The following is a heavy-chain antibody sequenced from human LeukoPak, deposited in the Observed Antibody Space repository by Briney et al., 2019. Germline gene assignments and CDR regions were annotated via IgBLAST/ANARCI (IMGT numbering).Heavy chain of an antibody. D-gene: IGHD3-22*01. V-gene: IGHV4-4*02. CDR2: IYHSGST. CDR1: GGSIGDSYW. CDR3: AEVCGSYYDSSGNWFDP. J-gene: IGHJ5*02. Sequence: PSETLSLTCAVSGGSIGDSYWWTWVRQPPGKGLEWIGEIYHSGSTNYNPSLKDRVTISLDKSKNQFSLRLNSLSAADTAVYYWAEVCGSYYDSSGNWFDPWGQGTRVTVSS.